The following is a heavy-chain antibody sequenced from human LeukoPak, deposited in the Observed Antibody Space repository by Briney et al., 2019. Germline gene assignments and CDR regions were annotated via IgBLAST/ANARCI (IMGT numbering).Heavy chain of an antibody. V-gene: IGHV3-49*03. CDR2: IRTKTYAEAT. CDR1: GYTFGDYA. Sequence: GRSLRLSCTVSGYTFGDYALTWFRQAPGKGLEWVGFIRTKTYAEATEYAASVKGRVTFSRDDSNSIAHLQMNSLKTEDTAVYYCSRGLRFPDVWGKGTTVTVSS. CDR3: SRGLRFPDV. D-gene: IGHD3-3*01. J-gene: IGHJ6*04.